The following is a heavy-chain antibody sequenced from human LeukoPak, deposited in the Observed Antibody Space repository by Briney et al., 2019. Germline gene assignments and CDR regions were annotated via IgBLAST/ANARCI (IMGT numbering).Heavy chain of an antibody. Sequence: ASVKVSCKASGYTFTNYGITWVRQAPGQGLEWMGLISAYNGNTNYAQKLQGRVTMTTDTHTSTAYMELRSLRSDDTAVYYCARGPRYSPDYWGQGTLVTVSS. V-gene: IGHV1-18*01. CDR2: ISAYNGNT. J-gene: IGHJ4*02. CDR1: GYTFTNYG. CDR3: ARGPRYSPDY. D-gene: IGHD1-1*01.